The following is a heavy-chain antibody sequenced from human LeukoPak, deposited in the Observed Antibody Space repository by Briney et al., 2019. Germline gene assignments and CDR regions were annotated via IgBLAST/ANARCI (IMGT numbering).Heavy chain of an antibody. CDR3: ARRYGSGSNDY. V-gene: IGHV1-2*02. D-gene: IGHD3-10*01. CDR1: GYTFTSYD. J-gene: IGHJ4*02. Sequence: ASVKVSCKASGYTFTSYDINWVRQAPGQGLEWMGWINPNSGGTNYAQKFQGRVTMTRDTSISTAYMELSRLRSDDTAVYYCARRYGSGSNDYWGQGTLVTVSS. CDR2: INPNSGGT.